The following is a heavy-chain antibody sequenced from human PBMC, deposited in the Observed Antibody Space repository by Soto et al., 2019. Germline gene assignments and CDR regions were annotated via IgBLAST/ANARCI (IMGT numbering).Heavy chain of an antibody. CDR3: AKAYFVWSSEQPYYFDY. Sequence: EVQLLDSGGGLVQPGGSLRLSCAASGFTFSNYAMTWVRQGPGKGLEWVSGISGSGGRSYYADSVKGRFTIYRDNSKSTLYLQMNSLRAEDTAFDYCAKAYFVWSSEQPYYFDYWGQGTLVTVSS. D-gene: IGHD3-16*01. CDR1: GFTFSNYA. J-gene: IGHJ4*02. V-gene: IGHV3-23*01. CDR2: ISGSGGRS.